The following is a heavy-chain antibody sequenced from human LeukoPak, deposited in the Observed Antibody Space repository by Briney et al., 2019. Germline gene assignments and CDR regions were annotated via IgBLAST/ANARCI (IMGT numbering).Heavy chain of an antibody. Sequence: PSETLSLTCTVSGGSVSGYFWSWIRQPPGKGLEWVAHIHYTGTTNYNPSLKSRLMISVDTSKNQFSLKVSSVTAADTAVYYCARHNHITVTTSSCSYPLDVWGQGTTVSVSS. D-gene: IGHD4-11*01. CDR3: ARHNHITVTTSSCSYPLDV. V-gene: IGHV4-59*08. CDR2: IHYTGTT. J-gene: IGHJ6*02. CDR1: GGSVSGYF.